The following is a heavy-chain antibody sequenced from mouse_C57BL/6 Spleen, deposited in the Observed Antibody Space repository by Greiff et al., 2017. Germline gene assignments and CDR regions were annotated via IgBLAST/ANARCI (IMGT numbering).Heavy chain of an antibody. CDR2: IWSGGST. V-gene: IGHV2-4*01. CDR3: AKKGPYGSSYGYFDV. Sequence: VQLKQSGPGLVQPSQSLSITCTVSGFSLTSYGVHWVRRPPGKGLEWLGVIWSGGSTDYNAAFISRLSISKDNSKSQVFFKMNSLQADDTAIYYCAKKGPYGSSYGYFDVWGTGTTVTVSS. CDR1: GFSLTSYG. D-gene: IGHD1-1*01. J-gene: IGHJ1*03.